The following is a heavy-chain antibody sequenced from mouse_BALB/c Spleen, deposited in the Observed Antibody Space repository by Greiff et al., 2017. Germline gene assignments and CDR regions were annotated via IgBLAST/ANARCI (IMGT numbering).Heavy chain of an antibody. CDR3: ARAIDYDDGFAY. CDR1: GFTFSSYA. Sequence: EVMLVESGGGLVKPGGSLKLSCAASGFTFSSYAMSWVRQSPEKRLEWVAEISSGGSYTYYPDTVTGRFTISRDNAKNTLYLEMSSLRSEDTAMYYCARAIDYDDGFAYWGQGTLVTVSA. V-gene: IGHV5-9-4*01. CDR2: ISSGGSYT. D-gene: IGHD2-4*01. J-gene: IGHJ3*01.